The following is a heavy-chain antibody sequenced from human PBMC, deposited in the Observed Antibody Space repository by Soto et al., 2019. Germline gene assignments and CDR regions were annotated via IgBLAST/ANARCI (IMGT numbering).Heavy chain of an antibody. CDR3: VGADSARPFAY. CDR2: IYYGGST. V-gene: IGHV4-39*01. J-gene: IGHJ4*02. CDR1: GGSISRSSHY. D-gene: IGHD1-26*01. Sequence: LQLQESGPGLVKPSETLSLTCTVSGGSISRSSHYWGWIRQPPGKGLEWIGSIYYGGSTYYNPSLKSGVTISMDTSKNQFSVKVTSVTGADTAVYYCVGADSARPFAYWGQGTLVTVSS.